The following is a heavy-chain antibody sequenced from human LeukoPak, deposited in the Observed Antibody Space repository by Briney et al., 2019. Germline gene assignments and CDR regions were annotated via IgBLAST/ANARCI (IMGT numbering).Heavy chain of an antibody. D-gene: IGHD1-26*01. CDR1: GFTVSSNY. CDR2: IYSGGST. J-gene: IGHJ3*02. V-gene: IGHV3-66*04. Sequence: PGGSLRLSCAASGFTVSSNYMSWVRQAPGKGLEWVSVIYSGGSTYYADSVKGRFTISRDNSKNTLYLQMNSLRAEDTAVYYCASQTRIVGASWGLIAFDIWGQGTMVTVSS. CDR3: ASQTRIVGASWGLIAFDI.